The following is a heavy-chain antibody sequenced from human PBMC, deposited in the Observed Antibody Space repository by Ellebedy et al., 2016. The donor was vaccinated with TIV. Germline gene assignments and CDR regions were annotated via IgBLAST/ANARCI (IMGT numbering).Heavy chain of an antibody. D-gene: IGHD1-26*01. V-gene: IGHV1-3*01. CDR1: GYTFTSYA. Sequence: ASVKVSXXASGYTFTSYAMHWVRQAPGQRLEWMGWINAGNGNTKYSQKFQGRVTMTRDTSTSTVYMELSSLRSEDTAVYYCARVDMKGGSYLGYYYGMDVWGQGTTVTVSS. CDR3: ARVDMKGGSYLGYYYGMDV. CDR2: INAGNGNT. J-gene: IGHJ6*02.